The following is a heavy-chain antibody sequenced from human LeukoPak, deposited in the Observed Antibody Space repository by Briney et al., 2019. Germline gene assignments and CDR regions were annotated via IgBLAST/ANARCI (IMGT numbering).Heavy chain of an antibody. CDR1: GFTVSRNY. CDR3: ARHNYDFWSVYMDV. CDR2: IYSGGRT. V-gene: IGHV3-66*04. D-gene: IGHD3-3*01. Sequence: AGGSLRLSCAASGFTVSRNYMSWVGQAPGKGLEWVSVIYSGGRTYYADSVKGRFTISRDNAKNSLYLQMNSLRAEDTAVYYCARHNYDFWSVYMDVWGKGTTVTISS. J-gene: IGHJ6*03.